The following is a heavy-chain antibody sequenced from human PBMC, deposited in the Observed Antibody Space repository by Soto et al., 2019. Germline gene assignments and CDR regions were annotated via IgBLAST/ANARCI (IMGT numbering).Heavy chain of an antibody. V-gene: IGHV2-5*02. CDR1: GFSLSTSGVG. J-gene: IGHJ4*02. CDR3: AHLDYVANYFDY. D-gene: IGHD4-17*01. CDR2: IYWDDDK. Sequence: QITLKESGPTLVKPTQTLTLTCTFSGFSLSTSGVGVGWIRQPPGKALEWLALIYWDDDKRYSPSLKSRLTITKDTSKNQVVLTMTNMDPVDTATYCCAHLDYVANYFDYWGQGTLVTVSS.